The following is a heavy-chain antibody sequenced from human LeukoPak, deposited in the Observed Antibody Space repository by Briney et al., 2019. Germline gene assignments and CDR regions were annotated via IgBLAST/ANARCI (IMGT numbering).Heavy chain of an antibody. CDR2: IYYSGST. D-gene: IGHD1-7*01. Sequence: SETLSLTCTVSGGSISSYYWSWIRQPPGKGLEWIGYIYYSGSTNYNPSLKSRVTISVDTSKNQFSLKLSSVTAADTAVYYCARSRTGTTPGVHYFDYWGQGTLVTVSS. V-gene: IGHV4-59*08. J-gene: IGHJ4*02. CDR3: ARSRTGTTPGVHYFDY. CDR1: GGSISSYY.